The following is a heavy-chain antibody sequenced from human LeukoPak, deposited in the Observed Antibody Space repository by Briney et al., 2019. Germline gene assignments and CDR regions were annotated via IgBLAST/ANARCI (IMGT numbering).Heavy chain of an antibody. D-gene: IGHD1-26*01. J-gene: IGHJ6*03. Sequence: ASVKVSCKASGYTFTDYYMHWVRQAPGQGLEWMGWINPNSGGTNYAQKFQGRVTMTRDTSISTAYMELSRLRSEDTAVYYCARDSGSYSRGMDVWGKGTTVTVSS. CDR3: ARDSGSYSRGMDV. CDR1: GYTFTDYY. CDR2: INPNSGGT. V-gene: IGHV1-2*02.